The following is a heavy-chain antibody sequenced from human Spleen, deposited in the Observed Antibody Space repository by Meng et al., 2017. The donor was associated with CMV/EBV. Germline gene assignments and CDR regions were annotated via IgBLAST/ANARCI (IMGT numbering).Heavy chain of an antibody. CDR2: IWYDGSNK. V-gene: IGHV3-33*06. CDR1: GFTFSNYY. D-gene: IGHD3-3*01. Sequence: GGSLRLSCVGSGFTFSNYYMTWVRQAPGKGLEWVAVIWYDGSNKYYADSVKGRFTISRDNSKNTLYLQMNSLRAEDTAVYYCAKSFGLSGYLSIDYWGQGTLVTVSS. CDR3: AKSFGLSGYLSIDY. J-gene: IGHJ4*02.